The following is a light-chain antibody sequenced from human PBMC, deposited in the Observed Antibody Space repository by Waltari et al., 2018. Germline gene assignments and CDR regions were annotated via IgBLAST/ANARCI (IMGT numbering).Light chain of an antibody. Sequence: QPALTQPASMSGSPGQSVTISCTGTSSDISDYNFVSWYQQHPGKGPKLIIYDVTNRASGVSNGFSGFKSVNRPSRTTSWLQAVDEADYYCSAYISRSISYVIFGGGTKLTVL. V-gene: IGLV2-14*03. J-gene: IGLJ2*01. CDR3: SAYISRSISYVI. CDR1: SSDISDYNF. CDR2: DVT.